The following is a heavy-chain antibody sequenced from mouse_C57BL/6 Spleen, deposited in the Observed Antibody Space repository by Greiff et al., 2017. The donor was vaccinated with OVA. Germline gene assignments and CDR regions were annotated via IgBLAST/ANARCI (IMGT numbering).Heavy chain of an antibody. CDR2: ISDGGSYT. D-gene: IGHD1-1*01. V-gene: IGHV5-4*01. J-gene: IGHJ2*01. CDR3: AREIGTTGDYFDY. CDR1: GFTFSSYA. Sequence: EVKLMESGGGLVKPGGSLKLSCAASGFTFSSYAMSWVRQTPEKRLEWVATISDGGSYTYYPDNVKGRFTISRDNAKNNLYLQMSHLKSEDTAMYYCAREIGTTGDYFDYWGQGTTLTVSS.